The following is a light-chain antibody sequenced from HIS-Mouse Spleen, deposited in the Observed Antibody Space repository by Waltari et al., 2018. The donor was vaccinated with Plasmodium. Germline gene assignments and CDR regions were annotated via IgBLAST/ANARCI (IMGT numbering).Light chain of an antibody. CDR3: CSYAGSSTYV. CDR2: EGS. Sequence: VTGSRGEGIRIEVTGTSSDVGSYNLVYWYQQNPGNAPKLMIYEGSKRPSGVSNRFSGSKSGNTASLTISGLQAEDEADYYCCSYAGSSTYVFGTGTKVTVL. J-gene: IGLJ1*01. CDR1: SSDVGSYNL. V-gene: IGLV2-23*01.